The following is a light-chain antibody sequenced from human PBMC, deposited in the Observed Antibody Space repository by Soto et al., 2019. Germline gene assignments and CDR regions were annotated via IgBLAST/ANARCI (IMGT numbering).Light chain of an antibody. CDR3: QQYGSSPPIT. J-gene: IGKJ5*01. CDR1: QSISSSY. CDR2: GAS. V-gene: IGKV3-20*01. Sequence: TQSPSSLSASVGDRVTITCRTSQSISSSYLAWYQQKPGQAPRLLIYGASSRATGIPDRFSGSGSGTDFTLPISRLEPEDFAVYYCQQYGSSPPITFGQGTRLEI.